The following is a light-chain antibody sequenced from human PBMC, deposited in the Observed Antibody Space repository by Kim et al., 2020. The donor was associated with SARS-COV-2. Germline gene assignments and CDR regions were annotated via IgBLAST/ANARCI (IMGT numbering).Light chain of an antibody. Sequence: GQSVTISCTGTSSDIGVYNSVSWYQQYPGRAPQLMIYEVTKRPSGVPDRFSGSKSGNTASLTVSGLQADDEADYYCCSYAGNNNLVFGGGTQLTVL. CDR2: EVT. V-gene: IGLV2-8*01. J-gene: IGLJ3*02. CDR1: SSDIGVYNS. CDR3: CSYAGNNNLV.